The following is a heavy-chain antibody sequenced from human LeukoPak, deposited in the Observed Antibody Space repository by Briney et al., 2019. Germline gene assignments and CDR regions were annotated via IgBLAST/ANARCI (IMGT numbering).Heavy chain of an antibody. D-gene: IGHD3-22*01. J-gene: IGHJ4*02. CDR1: GFTFSSYA. Sequence: PGGSLLLSCAASGFTFSSYAISWVRQAPGKGLEWVSAISGSGGSTYYEDSVKGRFTISRDNSKNTLYLQMNSLRAEDTAVYYCAKDYYYDSSGYYPYYFDYWGQGTLVTVSS. CDR2: ISGSGGST. V-gene: IGHV3-23*01. CDR3: AKDYYYDSSGYYPYYFDY.